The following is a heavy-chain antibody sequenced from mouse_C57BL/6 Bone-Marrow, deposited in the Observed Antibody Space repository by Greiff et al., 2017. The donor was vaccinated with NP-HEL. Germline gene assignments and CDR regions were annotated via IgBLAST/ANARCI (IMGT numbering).Heavy chain of an antibody. CDR1: EYEFPSHD. D-gene: IGHD2-4*01. CDR3: ARRGRIYYEYDDWYFDV. CDR2: INSDGGST. V-gene: IGHV5-2*01. Sequence: EVHLVESGGGLVQPGESLKLSCESNEYEFPSHDMSWVRKTPEKRLELVAAINSDGGSTYYPDTMERRFIISRDNTKKTLYLQMSSLRSEDTALYYCARRGRIYYEYDDWYFDVWGTGTTVTVSS. J-gene: IGHJ1*03.